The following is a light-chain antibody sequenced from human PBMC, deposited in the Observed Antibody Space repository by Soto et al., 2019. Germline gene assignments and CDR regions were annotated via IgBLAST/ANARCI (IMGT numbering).Light chain of an antibody. J-gene: IGLJ2*01. CDR1: SSDVGGYNY. Sequence: QSVLTQPPSASGSPGQSVTISCTGTSSDVGGYNYVSWYQQNPGKAPKLMIYEVSKQPSGVPDRFSGSKSGNTASLTVSGLQAEDEADYYCSSYAGSNSVVFGGGTKLTVL. V-gene: IGLV2-8*01. CDR3: SSYAGSNSVV. CDR2: EVS.